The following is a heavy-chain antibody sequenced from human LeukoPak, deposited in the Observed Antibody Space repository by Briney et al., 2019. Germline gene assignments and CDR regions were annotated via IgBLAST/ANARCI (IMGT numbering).Heavy chain of an antibody. V-gene: IGHV3-7*01. D-gene: IGHD6-13*01. CDR1: EFTFSSYW. Sequence: PGGSLRLSCAASEFTFSSYWMSWVRQAPGKGLEWVANIKQDGSEKYYVDSVRGRFTISRDNAKSSLYLQMNSLRVEDTAVYYCAREISSWYRTEGRFDPWGQETLVTVSS. CDR2: IKQDGSEK. J-gene: IGHJ5*02. CDR3: AREISSWYRTEGRFDP.